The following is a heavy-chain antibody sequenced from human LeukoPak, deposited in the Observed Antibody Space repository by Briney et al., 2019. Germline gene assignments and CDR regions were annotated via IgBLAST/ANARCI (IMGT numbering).Heavy chain of an antibody. D-gene: IGHD6-13*01. J-gene: IGHJ4*02. CDR2: ISYDGSNK. CDR1: GFTFSSFG. V-gene: IGHV3-30*18. Sequence: GGSLRLSCAASGFTFSSFGMHWVRQAPGKGLEWVALISYDGSNKYYADSVKGRFTISRDNSKSALYLQMNSLRAEDTAVYYCAKGGRSSWHNDCWGQGSLDTVSS. CDR3: AKGGRSSWHNDC.